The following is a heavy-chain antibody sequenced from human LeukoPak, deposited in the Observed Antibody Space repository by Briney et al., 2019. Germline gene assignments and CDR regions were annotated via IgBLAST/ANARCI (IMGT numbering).Heavy chain of an antibody. CDR3: ARVFPSWFDP. J-gene: IGHJ5*02. V-gene: IGHV1-18*01. Sequence: ASVKVSCKASAYTLTNYGISWVRQAPGQGLEWMGWISAYNGNTNYAQKLQGRVTMTTDTSTSTAYMELRSLRSDDTAVYYCARVFPSWFDPWGQGTLVTVSS. CDR2: ISAYNGNT. CDR1: AYTLTNYG. D-gene: IGHD3-3*01.